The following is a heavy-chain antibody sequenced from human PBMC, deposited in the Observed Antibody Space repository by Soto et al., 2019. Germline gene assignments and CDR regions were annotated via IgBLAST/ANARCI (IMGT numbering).Heavy chain of an antibody. D-gene: IGHD1-20*01. CDR2: LYYSGST. CDR3: AFFFQAEDGIRDNVPVTAFLLNRSSDL. V-gene: IGHV4-59*08. Sequence: PGKGLEWIGYLYYSGSTTYNPSLKSRVTISVDTSKNQFSLKLSSVTAADTAVYYCAFFFQAEDGIRDNVPVTAFLLNRSSDL. J-gene: IGHJ2*01.